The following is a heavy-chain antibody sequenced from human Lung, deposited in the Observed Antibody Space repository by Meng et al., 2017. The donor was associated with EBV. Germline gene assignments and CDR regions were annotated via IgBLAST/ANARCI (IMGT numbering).Heavy chain of an antibody. J-gene: IGHJ4*02. CDR3: ASGTPGRSYCDY. CDR1: GYTLGSYG. Sequence: QSGPVVQKRGSPVRVSSKASGYTLGSYGICWVRQAPGQGLEWMGWFVNYVDTYPAPKFQGRVTMTTDTHTNTAFMELRSLTSDDTAVYYCASGTPGRSYCDYWGQGTLVTVSS. V-gene: IGHV1-18*01. CDR2: FVNYVDT. D-gene: IGHD2-15*01.